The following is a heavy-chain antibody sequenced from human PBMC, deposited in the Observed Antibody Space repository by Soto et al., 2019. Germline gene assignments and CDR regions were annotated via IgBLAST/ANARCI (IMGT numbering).Heavy chain of an antibody. CDR3: ARGSYGDYVDDAFDI. CDR2: IWYDGSNK. CDR1: GFTFSSYG. J-gene: IGHJ3*02. D-gene: IGHD4-17*01. Sequence: GGSLRLSCAASGFTFSSYGMHWVRQAPGKGLEWVAVIWYDGSNKYYADSVKGRFTISRDNAKNSLYLQMNSLRAEDTAVYYCARGSYGDYVDDAFDIWGQGTMVTVSS. V-gene: IGHV3-33*01.